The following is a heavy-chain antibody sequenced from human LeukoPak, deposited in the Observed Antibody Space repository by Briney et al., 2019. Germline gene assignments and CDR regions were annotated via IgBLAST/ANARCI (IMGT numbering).Heavy chain of an antibody. J-gene: IGHJ4*02. D-gene: IGHD3-9*01. V-gene: IGHV3-23*01. CDR2: ISNSGGST. CDR1: GFTFSSYA. Sequence: QPGGSLRLSCAASGFTFSSYAMSWVRQAPGKGLEWVSAISNSGGSTYYSDSGKGRFTISRDNSKNTLYLQMDSLRAEDTAVYYCAKGDNDILTGYYNSFDYWGQGTLATVSS. CDR3: AKGDNDILTGYYNSFDY.